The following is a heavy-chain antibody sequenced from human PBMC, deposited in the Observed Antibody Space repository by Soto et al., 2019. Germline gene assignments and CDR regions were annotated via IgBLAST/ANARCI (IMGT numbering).Heavy chain of an antibody. CDR1: GGSFSGYY. J-gene: IGHJ4*02. V-gene: IGHV4-34*01. Sequence: PSETLSLTCAVYGGSFSGYYWSWIRQPPGKGLEWIGEINHSGSTNYNPSLKSRVTISVDTSKNQFSLKLSSVTAADTAVYYCAREQQWVFDYWGQGTLVTVSS. CDR3: AREQQWVFDY. D-gene: IGHD6-19*01. CDR2: INHSGST.